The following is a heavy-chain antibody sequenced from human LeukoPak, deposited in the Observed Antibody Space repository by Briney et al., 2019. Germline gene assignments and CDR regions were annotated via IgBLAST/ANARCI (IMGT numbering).Heavy chain of an antibody. CDR2: INWNGGST. V-gene: IGHV3-20*04. CDR1: GFTFDDYG. CDR3: ASLGYCSGGSCYARRDY. J-gene: IGHJ4*02. D-gene: IGHD2-15*01. Sequence: PGGSLRLSCAASGFTFDDYGMSWVRQAPGKGLEWVSDINWNGGSTGYADSVKGRFTISRDNAKNSLYLQMNSLRAEDTALYYCASLGYCSGGSCYARRDYWGQGTLVTVSS.